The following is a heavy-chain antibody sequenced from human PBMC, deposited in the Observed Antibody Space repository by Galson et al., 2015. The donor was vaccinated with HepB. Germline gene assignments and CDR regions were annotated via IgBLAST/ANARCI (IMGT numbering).Heavy chain of an antibody. V-gene: IGHV3-23*01. CDR3: AKDRGAGEGFDI. J-gene: IGHJ3*02. D-gene: IGHD3-10*01. CDR2: ISGSGGST. Sequence: SLRLSCAASGFTFSSYAMSWVRQAPGKGLEWVSAISGSGGSTYYADSVKGRFTISRDNSKNTLYLQMNSLRAEDTAVYYCAKDRGAGEGFDIWGQGTMVTVSS. CDR1: GFTFSSYA.